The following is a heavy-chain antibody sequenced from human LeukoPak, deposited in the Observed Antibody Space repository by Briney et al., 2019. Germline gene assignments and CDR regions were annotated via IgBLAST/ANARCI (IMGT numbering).Heavy chain of an antibody. V-gene: IGHV4-28*01. CDR1: GYSITSSSW. Sequence: SETLSLTCAVSGYSITSSSWWGWIRQPPGKGLEWIGYIYHSGTTYYNPSLQSRVTMSVDTSKNQFSLKLSSVTAADTAVYYCAENAAGVIYWGQGTLVTVSS. CDR2: IYHSGTT. CDR3: AENAAGVIY. D-gene: IGHD6-13*01. J-gene: IGHJ4*02.